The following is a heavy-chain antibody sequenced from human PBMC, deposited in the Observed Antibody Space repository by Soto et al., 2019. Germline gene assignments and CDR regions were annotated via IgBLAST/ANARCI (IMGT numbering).Heavy chain of an antibody. V-gene: IGHV2-5*02. J-gene: IGHJ4*02. CDR3: AHSPGGGSHWDY. D-gene: IGHD1-26*01. CDR1: GFSLSTSGVG. CDR2: IYCDDDK. Sequence: ITLKESGPTLVKPTQTLTLTCTFSGFSLSTSGVGVGWIRQPPGKALEWLALIYCDDDKRYSPSLKSRLTITQDTSKNQVVLTMTNMDTVDTATYYSAHSPGGGSHWDYWGQGTLVTVSS.